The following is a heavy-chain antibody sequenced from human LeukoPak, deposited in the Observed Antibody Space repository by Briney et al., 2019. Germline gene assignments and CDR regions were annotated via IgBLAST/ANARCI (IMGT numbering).Heavy chain of an antibody. CDR1: GYTFTSYD. J-gene: IGHJ3*02. D-gene: IGHD4-17*01. Sequence: ASVKVSCKASGYTFTSYDINWVRQATGQGLEWMGIINPSGGSTSYAQKFQGRVTMTRDTSTSTVYMELSSLRSEDTAVYYCARDRTLRWLTGLGAFDIWGQGTMVTVSS. CDR3: ARDRTLRWLTGLGAFDI. CDR2: INPSGGST. V-gene: IGHV1-46*01.